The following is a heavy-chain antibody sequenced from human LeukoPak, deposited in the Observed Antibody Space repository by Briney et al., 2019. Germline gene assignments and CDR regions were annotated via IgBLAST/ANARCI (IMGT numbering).Heavy chain of an antibody. V-gene: IGHV1-18*01. CDR3: AREGSWHYGMDV. CDR2: ISAYNGNT. J-gene: IGHJ6*02. Sequence: ASVTVSCKASVYTSTSYAITWVRQAPAQALERMGCISAYNGNTNYAQKLQGRGTMTTDTSTSTAYMELRSLRSDDTAVYYCAREGSWHYGMDVWGQGTTVTVSS. D-gene: IGHD5-24*01. CDR1: VYTSTSYA.